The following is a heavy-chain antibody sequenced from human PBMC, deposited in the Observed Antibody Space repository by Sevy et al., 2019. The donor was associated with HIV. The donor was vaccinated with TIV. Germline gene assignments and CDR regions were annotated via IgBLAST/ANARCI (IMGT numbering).Heavy chain of an antibody. D-gene: IGHD3-3*01. CDR3: ARQTIFGVASFDY. V-gene: IGHV4-39*01. Sequence: SETLSLTCTVSGGSISSSSYYWGWIRQPPGKGLEWIGSIYYSGSTYYNPSFKSRVTISVDTSKNQFSLKLTSVTAADKAVYYYARQTIFGVASFDYWGQGTLVTVSS. CDR2: IYYSGST. CDR1: GGSISSSSYY. J-gene: IGHJ4*02.